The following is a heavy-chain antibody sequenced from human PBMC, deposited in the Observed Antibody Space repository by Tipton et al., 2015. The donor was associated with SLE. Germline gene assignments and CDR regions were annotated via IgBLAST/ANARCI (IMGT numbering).Heavy chain of an antibody. V-gene: IGHV4-39*06. CDR2: IYHSGST. CDR3: ARGPPGPDP. D-gene: IGHD3-10*01. Sequence: TLSLTCTVSGGSISSSSYYWGWIRQPPGKGLEWIGEIYHSGSTNYNPSLKSRVTISVDTSKNQFPLKLSSVTAADTAVYYCARGPPGPDPWGQGTLVTVSS. CDR1: GGSISSSSYY. J-gene: IGHJ5*02.